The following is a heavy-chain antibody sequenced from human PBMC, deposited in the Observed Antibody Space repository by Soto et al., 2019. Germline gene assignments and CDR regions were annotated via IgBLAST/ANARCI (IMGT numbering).Heavy chain of an antibody. D-gene: IGHD4-17*01. V-gene: IGHV4-34*01. CDR2: INHSGST. CDR1: GGSFSGYY. Sequence: QVQLQKWGAGLLKPSETLSLTCAVYGGSFSGYYWSWIRQPPGKGLEWIGEINHSGSTNYNPSLKSRVTISVDTSKNQFSLKLRSLTAADTAVYYCARGPAVSRFIDYWGQGTLVTVSS. J-gene: IGHJ4*02. CDR3: ARGPAVSRFIDY.